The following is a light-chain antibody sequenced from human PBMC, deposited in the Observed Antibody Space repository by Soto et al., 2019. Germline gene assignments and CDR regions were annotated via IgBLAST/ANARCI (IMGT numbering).Light chain of an antibody. CDR3: QQCNEWPLIT. V-gene: IGKV3-15*01. J-gene: IGKJ5*01. CDR1: QSVNSY. Sequence: EIVMTQSPATLSVSPGERATLSCRASQSVNSYLAWYQQKPGQAPRLLIYGASNRATGVPARFSGSGSGTEFTLTISSLQSEDFAVYYCQQCNEWPLITFGHGTRLEAK. CDR2: GAS.